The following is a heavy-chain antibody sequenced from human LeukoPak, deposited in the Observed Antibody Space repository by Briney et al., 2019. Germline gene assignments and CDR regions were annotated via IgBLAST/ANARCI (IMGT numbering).Heavy chain of an antibody. CDR2: IRSSGSNI. Sequence: GGSLRLSCAASGFTFSSYEMNWVRQAPGKGLEWVAYIRSSGSNIYYADSVKGRFTISRDKSKNSLYLQMNSLRAEDTAVYYCAELGINMIGGVWGKGTTVTISS. J-gene: IGHJ6*04. CDR3: AELGINMIGGV. V-gene: IGHV3-48*03. D-gene: IGHD3-10*02. CDR1: GFTFSSYE.